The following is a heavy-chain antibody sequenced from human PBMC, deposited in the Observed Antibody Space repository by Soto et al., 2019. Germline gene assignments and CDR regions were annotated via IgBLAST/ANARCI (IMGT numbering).Heavy chain of an antibody. CDR3: AREEANWFDP. J-gene: IGHJ5*02. CDR2: INHSGST. Sequence: SETLSLTCAVYGGSFSGYYWSWIRQPPGKGLEWIGEINHSGSTNYNPSLKSRVTISVDTSKNQFSLKLSSVTAADTAVYYCAREEANWFDPWGQGNLVTVSS. CDR1: GGSFSGYY. V-gene: IGHV4-34*01.